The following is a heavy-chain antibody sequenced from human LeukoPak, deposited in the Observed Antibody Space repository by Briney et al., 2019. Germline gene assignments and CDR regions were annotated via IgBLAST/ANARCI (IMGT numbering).Heavy chain of an antibody. Sequence: GGSLRLSCAASGFTFDEYGMNWVRQAPGEGLEWVSGINWNGGSTGYADAVKGRFTIHRDNAKKSLYLQMHSLRAEDTALYYCTRGYFYDSSGYYGNLDYWGQGTLVTVSS. J-gene: IGHJ4*02. CDR2: INWNGGST. V-gene: IGHV3-20*04. D-gene: IGHD3-22*01. CDR3: TRGYFYDSSGYYGNLDY. CDR1: GFTFDEYG.